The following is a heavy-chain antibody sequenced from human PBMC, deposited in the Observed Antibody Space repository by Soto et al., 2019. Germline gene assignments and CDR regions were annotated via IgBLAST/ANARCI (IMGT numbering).Heavy chain of an antibody. CDR2: IYYSGST. CDR1: GGSISSSSYY. J-gene: IGHJ5*02. Sequence: SETLSLTCTVSGGSISSSSYYWGWIRQPPGKGLEWIGSIYYSGSTYYNPSLKSRVTISVDTSKNQFSLKLSSVTAADTAVYYCARGGFLEWLFEPGPNRFDPWGQGTLVTVSS. D-gene: IGHD3-3*01. CDR3: ARGGFLEWLFEPGPNRFDP. V-gene: IGHV4-39*01.